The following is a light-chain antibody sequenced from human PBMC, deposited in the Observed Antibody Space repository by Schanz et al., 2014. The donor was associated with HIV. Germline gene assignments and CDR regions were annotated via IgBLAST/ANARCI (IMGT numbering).Light chain of an antibody. J-gene: IGLJ2*01. CDR2: DVT. V-gene: IGLV2-8*01. CDR3: ISYTSDTVL. Sequence: QSALTQPPSASGSPGQSVTISCTGTTSDIGNHDFVSWYQQHPGKAPKLMIYDVTKRPSGVPARFSGSKSGNTASLTVSGLQPEDEADYYCISYTSDTVLFGGGTKLTVL. CDR1: TSDIGNHDF.